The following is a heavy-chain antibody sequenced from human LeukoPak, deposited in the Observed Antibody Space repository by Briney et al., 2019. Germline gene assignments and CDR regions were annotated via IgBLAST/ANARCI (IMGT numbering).Heavy chain of an antibody. Sequence: ASVKVSCKAYGYTFTGYYMHWVRQAPGQGLEWMGWINPNSGGTNYAQKFQGRVTVTRDTSISTAYMQLSRLRSDDTAVYYCARDEMDYYGSGSYYYDYWGQGTLVTVSS. D-gene: IGHD3-10*01. CDR1: GYTFTGYY. CDR2: INPNSGGT. V-gene: IGHV1-2*02. CDR3: ARDEMDYYGSGSYYYDY. J-gene: IGHJ4*02.